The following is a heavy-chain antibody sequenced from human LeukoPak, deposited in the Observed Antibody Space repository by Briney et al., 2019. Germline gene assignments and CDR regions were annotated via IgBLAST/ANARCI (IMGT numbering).Heavy chain of an antibody. J-gene: IGHJ5*02. Sequence: ASVKVSCKASGYTFTSYDINWVRQATGQGVEWMGWMNPNSGNTGYAQKFQGRVTITRYTSISTAYMELSSLRSEDTAVHYCARGRSGSYYLDNWFDPWGQGTLVTVSS. V-gene: IGHV1-8*03. CDR1: GYTFTSYD. D-gene: IGHD1-26*01. CDR2: MNPNSGNT. CDR3: ARGRSGSYYLDNWFDP.